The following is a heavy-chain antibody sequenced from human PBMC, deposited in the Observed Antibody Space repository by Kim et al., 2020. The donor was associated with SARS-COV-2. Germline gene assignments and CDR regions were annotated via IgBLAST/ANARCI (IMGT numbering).Heavy chain of an antibody. V-gene: IGHV3-48*02. J-gene: IGHJ4*02. D-gene: IGHD3-10*01. CDR1: GFIFSTYS. CDR3: ARHCHYGSGTYYPPQHYFDY. CDR2: ISVGSATI. Sequence: GGSLRLSCAASGFIFSTYSMFWVRQAPGKGLEWVSYISVGSATIYYADSVKGRFTISRDDAKSSLFLQLNSLRDEDTAVYYCARHCHYGSGTYYPPQHYFDYWGQGTLVTVSS.